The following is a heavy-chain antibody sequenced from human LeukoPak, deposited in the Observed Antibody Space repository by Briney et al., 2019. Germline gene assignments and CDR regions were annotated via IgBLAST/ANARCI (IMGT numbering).Heavy chain of an antibody. Sequence: ASVKVSCKASGYTFTGYYIHWVRQAPGQGLEWMGRINPDTGGTDYAQKFQGRITMTRDTSITTAYMELSRLTSADTAMYYCAKVPPSITAAGNWLDPWGQGALVTVSS. J-gene: IGHJ5*02. CDR2: INPDTGGT. CDR3: AKVPPSITAAGNWLDP. V-gene: IGHV1-2*06. CDR1: GYTFTGYY. D-gene: IGHD6-13*01.